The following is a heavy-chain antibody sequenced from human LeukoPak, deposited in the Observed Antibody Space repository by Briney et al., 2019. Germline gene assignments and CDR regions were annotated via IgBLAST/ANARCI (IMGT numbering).Heavy chain of an antibody. CDR2: IYPNSGAT. Sequence: GASVKVSCKASGYTFTGYYMHWVRQAPGQGLEWMGWIYPNSGATKYAQKLQGRVTMTRDTSISTAYMELSGLRSDDTAVYYCGTLLSNGPFDYWGQGSLVTVSS. J-gene: IGHJ4*02. CDR3: GTLLSNGPFDY. CDR1: GYTFTGYY. D-gene: IGHD3-16*01. V-gene: IGHV1-2*02.